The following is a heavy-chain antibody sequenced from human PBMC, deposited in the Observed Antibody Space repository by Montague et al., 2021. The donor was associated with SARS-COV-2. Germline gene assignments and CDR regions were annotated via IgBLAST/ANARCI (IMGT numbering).Heavy chain of an antibody. J-gene: IGHJ2*01. CDR2: IYHSGNT. CDR1: GGSISGYY. D-gene: IGHD5-18*01. Sequence: SETLSLTCSVSGGSISGYYWSWIRQPPGKGLEWIGYIYHSGNTKYNPSLKSRVSISVDTSKNQFSLRLSSVTAADTAVYYCAREYRIELWQTNWYFGLWGRGTLATVS. CDR3: AREYRIELWQTNWYFGL. V-gene: IGHV4-59*01.